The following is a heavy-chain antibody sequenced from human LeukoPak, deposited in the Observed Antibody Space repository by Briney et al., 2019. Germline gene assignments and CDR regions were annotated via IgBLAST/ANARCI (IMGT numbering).Heavy chain of an antibody. CDR3: ARDIIGRANCAFDI. D-gene: IGHD4/OR15-4a*01. Sequence: PSEALSLTCAVSGDSITSSTYYWGWIRHSPGKGLEWIGSIYYSGSTLYNPSLKSRVTISIDTSKNQFSLKLTSVTAADTAMFYCARDIIGRANCAFDIWGQGTMVTVSS. J-gene: IGHJ3*02. CDR1: GDSITSSTYY. CDR2: IYYSGST. V-gene: IGHV4-39*07.